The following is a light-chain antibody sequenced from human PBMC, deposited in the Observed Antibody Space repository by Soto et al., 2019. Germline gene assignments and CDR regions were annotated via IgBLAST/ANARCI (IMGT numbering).Light chain of an antibody. J-gene: IGKJ5*01. Sequence: AIHLTQSPSSLSASVGDRVTITCRASQDISSALAWYQHKPGRPPRVLIYDASSLQSGVPSRFSGSESGTDCTLTISSLQPEDSATYYCQQLNSYPFTFGQGTRLEIK. CDR1: QDISSA. CDR3: QQLNSYPFT. V-gene: IGKV1-13*02. CDR2: DAS.